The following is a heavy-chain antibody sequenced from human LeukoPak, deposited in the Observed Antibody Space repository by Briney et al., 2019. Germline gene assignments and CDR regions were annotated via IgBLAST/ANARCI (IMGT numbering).Heavy chain of an antibody. V-gene: IGHV3-9*01. J-gene: IGHJ6*02. CDR2: ISWNSGSI. D-gene: IGHD5-18*01. Sequence: GGSLRLSCAASGFTFDDYAMHWVRQAPGKGLEWVSGISWNSGSIGYADSVRGRFTISRDNAKNSLYLQMNSLRAEDTALYCCAKDVDTAMVTGGMDVWGQGTTVTVSS. CDR3: AKDVDTAMVTGGMDV. CDR1: GFTFDDYA.